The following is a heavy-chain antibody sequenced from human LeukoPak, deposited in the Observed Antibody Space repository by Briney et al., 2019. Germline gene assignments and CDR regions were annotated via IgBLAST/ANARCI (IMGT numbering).Heavy chain of an antibody. V-gene: IGHV4-39*07. CDR1: GASISSSTYY. J-gene: IGHJ4*02. Sequence: SETLSLTCTVSGASISSSTYYWAWIRQPPGKGLEWIGSIYYSGRTYYKPSHKSRVTISVDTSKNQFSLKLNSVTAADTAVYYCAPGNSGYYFVWGQGTLVTVSS. CDR2: IYYSGRT. CDR3: APGNSGYYFV. D-gene: IGHD3-22*01.